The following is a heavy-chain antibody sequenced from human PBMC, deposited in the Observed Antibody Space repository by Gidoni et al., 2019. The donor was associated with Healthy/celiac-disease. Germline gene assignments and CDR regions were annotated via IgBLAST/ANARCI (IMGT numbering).Heavy chain of an antibody. CDR2: MNPNSGNT. CDR3: ARGRVIAVVTSLSPAHNYYYGMDV. D-gene: IGHD2-21*01. J-gene: IGHJ6*02. V-gene: IGHV1-8*01. CDR1: GYTSTSYN. Sequence: QVQLVQSGAEVKKPGASVKVSCKASGYTSTSYNINWLRRATGQGLEWMGWMNPNSGNTGYAQKFQGRVTMTRNTSISTAYMELSSLRSEDTAVYYCARGRVIAVVTSLSPAHNYYYGMDVWGQGTTVTVSS.